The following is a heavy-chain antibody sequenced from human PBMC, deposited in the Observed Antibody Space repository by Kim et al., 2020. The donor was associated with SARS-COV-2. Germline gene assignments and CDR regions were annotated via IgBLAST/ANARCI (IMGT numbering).Heavy chain of an antibody. D-gene: IGHD2-2*01. CDR3: ARDIRGALRGIVVVPAATFDP. CDR1: GGSISSYY. CDR2: IYYSGST. V-gene: IGHV4-59*12. J-gene: IGHJ5*02. Sequence: SETLSLTCTVSGGSISSYYWSWIRQPPGKGLEWIGYIYYSGSTNYNPSLKSRVTISVDTSKNQFSLKLSSVTAADTAVYYCARDIRGALRGIVVVPAATFDPWGQGTLVTVSS.